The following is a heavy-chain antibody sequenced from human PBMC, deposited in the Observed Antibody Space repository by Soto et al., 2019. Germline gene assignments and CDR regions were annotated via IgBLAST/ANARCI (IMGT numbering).Heavy chain of an antibody. CDR2: INPNGGST. CDR3: ARDFSSWGWFDP. V-gene: IGHV1-46*01. CDR1: GDTFTSYY. Sequence: VKVSCKAPGDTFTSYYMHWVRQAPGHGLEWMGVINPNGGSTRFAQKFQGRVTMTSDTSTSTVYMELRGLTSEDTAVYYCARDFSSWGWFDPWGQGTLVTVSS. D-gene: IGHD6-13*01. J-gene: IGHJ5*02.